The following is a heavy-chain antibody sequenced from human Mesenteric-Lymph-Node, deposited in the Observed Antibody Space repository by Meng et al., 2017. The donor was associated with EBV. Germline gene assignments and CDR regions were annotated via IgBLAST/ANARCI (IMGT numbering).Heavy chain of an antibody. D-gene: IGHD3-22*01. V-gene: IGHV4-4*02. Sequence: QWELQGWGPGPATPSGPLSRSRDVSVAPSGSSNWWGWARQPPGRGLEWIGKIYHKGTTTYNPSLKSRVPISLDKSKNQFILKLSSVSAADTAVYYCARDRGGGYDRGYYFDYWGQGTLVTVSS. CDR1: VAPSGSSNW. CDR3: ARDRGGGYDRGYYFDY. CDR2: IYHKGTT. J-gene: IGHJ4*02.